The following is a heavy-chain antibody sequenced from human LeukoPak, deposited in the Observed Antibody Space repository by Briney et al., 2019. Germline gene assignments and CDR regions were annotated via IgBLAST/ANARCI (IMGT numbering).Heavy chain of an antibody. J-gene: IGHJ4*02. V-gene: IGHV4-59*08. CDR2: IYSTGST. CDR3: ARHRPEGSYPLDS. Sequence: SETLSLTCTVSGGSISNYYWSWLRQPPGKGQEWIGHIYSTGSTTYSPSLKSRVIMSADTSKNQFSLKVTSVTAADTAVYYCARHRPEGSYPLDSWGQGALVTVSS. CDR1: GGSISNYY.